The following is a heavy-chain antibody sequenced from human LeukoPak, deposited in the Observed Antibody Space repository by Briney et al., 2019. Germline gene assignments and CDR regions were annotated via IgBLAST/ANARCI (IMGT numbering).Heavy chain of an antibody. D-gene: IGHD5-18*01. CDR2: IYWDDDK. J-gene: IGHJ3*02. V-gene: IGHV2-5*02. CDR3: AHRDTAMAGDAFDI. CDR1: GGSISSSSYY. Sequence: TLSLTCTVSGGSISSSSYYWGWIRQPPGKALEWLALIYWDDDKRYSPSLKSRLTITKDTSKNQVVLTMTNMDPVDTATYYCAHRDTAMAGDAFDIWGQGTMVTVSS.